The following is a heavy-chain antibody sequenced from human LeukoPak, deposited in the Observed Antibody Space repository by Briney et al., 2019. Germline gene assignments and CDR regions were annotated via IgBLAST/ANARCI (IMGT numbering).Heavy chain of an antibody. Sequence: SETLSLTCAVYGGSFSGYYWSWIRQPPGKGLEWIGGINHSGSTNYNPSLKSRVTISVDTSKNQLSLKLSSVTAADTAVYYCARVNDGDRYYYYYYMDVWGKGTTVTVSS. CDR2: INHSGST. J-gene: IGHJ6*03. CDR3: ARVNDGDRYYYYYYMDV. CDR1: GGSFSGYY. V-gene: IGHV4-34*01. D-gene: IGHD4-17*01.